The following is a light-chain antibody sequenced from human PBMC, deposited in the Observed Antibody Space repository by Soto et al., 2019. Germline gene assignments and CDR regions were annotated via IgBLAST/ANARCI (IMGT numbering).Light chain of an antibody. V-gene: IGKV3-11*01. CDR2: DAS. CDR1: QSVSSY. Sequence: EIVLTQSPATLSLSPGERATLSCLASQSVSSYLAWYQQKPGQAPRLLIYDASNGATGIPARFSGSGSGTDFTLTISSLEPEDFAVYYCQQRSNWPPITFGQGTRLEIK. CDR3: QQRSNWPPIT. J-gene: IGKJ5*01.